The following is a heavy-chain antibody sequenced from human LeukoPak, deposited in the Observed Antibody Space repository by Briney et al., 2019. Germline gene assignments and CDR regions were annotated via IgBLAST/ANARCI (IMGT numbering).Heavy chain of an antibody. D-gene: IGHD6-25*01. CDR1: GFTFSSHW. CDR3: ARDRWVAADFHYYYAMDV. J-gene: IGHJ6*02. V-gene: IGHV3-74*01. CDR2: INGDGGST. Sequence: GGSLRLSCAAPGFTFSSHWMHWVRQPPGKGLVWVSRINGDGGSTNYADSVKGRFTISRDNAKNTLYLQVNSLRVEDTAIYYCARDRWVAADFHYYYAMDVWGQGTTVTVSS.